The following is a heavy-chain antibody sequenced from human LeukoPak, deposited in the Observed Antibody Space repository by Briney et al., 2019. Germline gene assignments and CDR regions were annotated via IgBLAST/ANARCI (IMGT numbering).Heavy chain of an antibody. J-gene: IGHJ4*02. D-gene: IGHD6-19*01. Sequence: SETLSLTCTVSGDSFTSVTDYWAWIRQPPGKGLEWIASGDYSGGTYYNPSLESRVAISADMSKNQISLKLTSVTGADTAVYYCAGERGEEYSSGWYKTNYFYNWGQGIRVTVSS. CDR1: GDSFTSVTDY. V-gene: IGHV4-39*07. CDR2: GDYSGGT. CDR3: AGERGEEYSSGWYKTNYFYN.